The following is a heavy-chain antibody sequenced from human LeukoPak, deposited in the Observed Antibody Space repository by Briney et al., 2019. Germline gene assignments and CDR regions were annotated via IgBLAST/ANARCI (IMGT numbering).Heavy chain of an antibody. CDR1: GFTFSNYE. V-gene: IGHV3-48*01. CDR2: ISSSSSTI. CDR3: ARDSDSGPYSSSLGY. D-gene: IGHD6-6*01. J-gene: IGHJ4*02. Sequence: GGSLRLSCEASGFTFSNYEMNWVRQAPGEGLEWVSYISSSSSTIYYADSVKGRFTISRDNAKNSLYLQMNSLRAEDTAVYYCARDSDSGPYSSSLGYWGQGTLVTVSS.